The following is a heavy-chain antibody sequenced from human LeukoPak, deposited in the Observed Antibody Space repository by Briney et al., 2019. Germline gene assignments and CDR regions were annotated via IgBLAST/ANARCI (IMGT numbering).Heavy chain of an antibody. D-gene: IGHD6-19*01. J-gene: IGHJ4*02. V-gene: IGHV3-21*01. CDR3: ARDRAVAGLFDY. CDR1: GFTFSSYS. CDR2: ISSSSSYI. Sequence: GGSLRLYCAASGFTFSSYSMNWVRQAPGKGLEWVSSISSSSSYIYYADSVKGRFTISRDNAKNSLYLQMNSLRAEDTAVYYCARDRAVAGLFDYWGQGTLVTVSS.